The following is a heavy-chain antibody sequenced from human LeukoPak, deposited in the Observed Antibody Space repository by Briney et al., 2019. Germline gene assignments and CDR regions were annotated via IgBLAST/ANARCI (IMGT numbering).Heavy chain of an antibody. J-gene: IGHJ4*02. V-gene: IGHV3-74*03. CDR1: GFTFSSYW. CDR2: INSDGSST. D-gene: IGHD5-18*01. CDR3: ARDLFGSYVYDY. Sequence: GGSLRLSCAASGFTFSSYWMHWVRQAPGEGLVWVSRINSDGSSTTYADSVKGRFTISRDNAKNTLYLQMNSLRAEDTAIYYCARDLFGSYVYDYWGQGTLVTVSS.